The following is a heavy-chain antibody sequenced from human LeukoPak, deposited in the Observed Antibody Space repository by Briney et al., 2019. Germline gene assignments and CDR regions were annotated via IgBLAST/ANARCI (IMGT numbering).Heavy chain of an antibody. Sequence: ASVKVSCKVSGYTLTELSMHWVRQAPGKGLEWMGGFDPEDGETIYAQKFQGRVTMTEGTSTDTAYMELSSLRSEDTAVYYCAGAPADYYYYYMDVWGKGTTVTVSS. J-gene: IGHJ6*03. CDR3: AGAPADYYYYYMDV. V-gene: IGHV1-24*01. CDR2: FDPEDGET. D-gene: IGHD4/OR15-4a*01. CDR1: GYTLTELS.